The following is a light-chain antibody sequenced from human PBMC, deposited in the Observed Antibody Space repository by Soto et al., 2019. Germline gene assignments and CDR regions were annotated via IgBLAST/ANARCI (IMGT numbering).Light chain of an antibody. CDR3: QSYDSSRHVV. CDR1: SSIIGAGYD. CDR2: GNS. V-gene: IGLV1-40*01. J-gene: IGLJ2*01. Sequence: QSVLTQPPSVSGAPGQRVTISCTGSSSIIGAGYDVHWYQQLPGTAPKLLIYGNSNRPSGVPDRFSGSKSGTSASLAITGLQAEDEADYYCQSYDSSRHVVFGGGTKLTVL.